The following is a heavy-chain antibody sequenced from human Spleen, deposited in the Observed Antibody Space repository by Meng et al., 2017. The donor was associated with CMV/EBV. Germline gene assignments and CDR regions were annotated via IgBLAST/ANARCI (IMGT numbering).Heavy chain of an antibody. CDR3: ARLSYYGSGSYYDA. V-gene: IGHV5-51*01. D-gene: IGHD3-10*01. J-gene: IGHJ6*02. Sequence: KVSCKGSGYSFTDYWIGWVRQMPGKGLEWMGIIYPGDSDARYNPSFQGQVTISADESISTAYLQWSSLKASDTAMYYCARLSYYGSGSYYDAWGQGTTVTVSS. CDR2: IYPGDSDA. CDR1: GYSFTDYW.